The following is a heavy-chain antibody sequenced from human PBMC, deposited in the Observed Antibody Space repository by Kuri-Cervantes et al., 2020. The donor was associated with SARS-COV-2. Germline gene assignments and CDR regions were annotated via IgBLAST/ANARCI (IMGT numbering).Heavy chain of an antibody. CDR2: ISSDGKNK. D-gene: IGHD2-21*01. J-gene: IGHJ4*02. CDR3: AKDRAGVHDF. Sequence: LSLTCVASGFNFSTTDMHWVRQAPGKGLEWVTFISSDGKNKKCMASVKGRFTISRGNSQNTLHLQMKSLRDEDTAIYYCAKDRAGVHDFWGQGTLVTVSS. CDR1: GFNFSTTD. V-gene: IGHV3-30*18.